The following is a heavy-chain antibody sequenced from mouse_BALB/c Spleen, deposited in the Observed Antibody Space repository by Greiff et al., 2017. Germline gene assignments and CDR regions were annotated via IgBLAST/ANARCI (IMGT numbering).Heavy chain of an antibody. D-gene: IGHD2-3*01. CDR2: IRNKANGYTT. J-gene: IGHJ3*01. V-gene: IGHV7-3*02. CDR1: GFTFTDYY. CDR3: ARDYDGYYSWFAY. Sequence: EVQGVESGGGLVQPGGSLRLSCATSGFTFTDYYMSWVRQPPGKALEWLGFIRNKANGYTTEYSASVKGRFTISRDNSQSILYLQMNTLRAEDSATYYCARDYDGYYSWFAYWGQGTLVTVSA.